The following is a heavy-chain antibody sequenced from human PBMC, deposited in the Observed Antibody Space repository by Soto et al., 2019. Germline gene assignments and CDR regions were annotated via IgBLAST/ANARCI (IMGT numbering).Heavy chain of an antibody. CDR2: ISSSSSTI. V-gene: IGHV3-48*02. CDR1: GFTFSSYS. D-gene: IGHD1-1*01. CDR3: ARWNVAALGGSTRRNYYYGMDV. Sequence: PGGSLRLSCAASGFTFSSYSMNWVRQAPGKGLEWVSYISSSSSTIYYADSVKGRFTISRDNAKNSLYLQMNSLRDEDTAVYYCARWNVAALGGSTRRNYYYGMDVWGQGTTVTVSS. J-gene: IGHJ6*02.